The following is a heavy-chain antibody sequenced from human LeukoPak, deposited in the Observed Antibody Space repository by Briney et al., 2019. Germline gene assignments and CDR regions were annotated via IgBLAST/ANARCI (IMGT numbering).Heavy chain of an antibody. V-gene: IGHV4-39*07. D-gene: IGHD3-10*01. J-gene: IGHJ5*02. Sequence: SETLSLTCTVSGGSISSSSYYWGWIRQPPGKGLEWIGSIYYSGSTYYNPSLKSRVTISVDTSKNQFSLKLSSVTAADTAVYYCARGLKRPLNPYGSGSSNWFDPWGQGTLVTVSS. CDR2: IYYSGST. CDR1: GGSISSSSYY. CDR3: ARGLKRPLNPYGSGSSNWFDP.